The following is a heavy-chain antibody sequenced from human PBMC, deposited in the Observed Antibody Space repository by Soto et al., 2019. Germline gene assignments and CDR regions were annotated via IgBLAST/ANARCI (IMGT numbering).Heavy chain of an antibody. D-gene: IGHD6-13*01. CDR3: ATTLAAADNWFDP. CDR2: IYYSGST. V-gene: IGHV4-39*01. CDR1: GGSISSSSYY. J-gene: IGHJ5*02. Sequence: KASETLSLTCTVSGGSISSSSYYWGWIRQPPGKGLEWIGSIYYSGSTYYNPSLKSRVTISVDTSKNQFSLKLSSVTAADTAVYYCATTLAAADNWFDPRGEGTLVTAYS.